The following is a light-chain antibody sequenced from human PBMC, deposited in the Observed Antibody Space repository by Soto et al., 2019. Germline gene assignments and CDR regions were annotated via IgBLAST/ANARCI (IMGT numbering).Light chain of an antibody. V-gene: IGKV3-11*01. CDR1: QSISSN. CDR3: QQRSSWPPVT. CDR2: DAS. J-gene: IGKJ5*01. Sequence: ERVLTQSPATLSLFPGERATLSCRASQSISSNLAWYQQKPGQAPRLLIYDASNRATGIPARFSGSRSGTDFTLTISSLEPEDFAVYYCQQRSSWPPVTFGQGTRLEIK.